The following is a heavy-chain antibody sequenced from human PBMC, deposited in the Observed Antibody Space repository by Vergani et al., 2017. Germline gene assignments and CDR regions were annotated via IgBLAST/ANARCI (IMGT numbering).Heavy chain of an antibody. V-gene: IGHV3-30*02. Sequence: QVQLVESAGGVVQPGGSLRLSCPASGFTFSHFGMPWIRQAPGKGLEWLAYIGKDGINTRYRDAVKGRFTVSRDNSKDILYLQRDSLRSEDTALYYCAKYLLDSSDGLPDSWGPGTLVIVSS. CDR3: AKYLLDSSDGLPDS. D-gene: IGHD3-9*01. CDR2: IGKDGINT. J-gene: IGHJ4*02. CDR1: GFTFSHFG.